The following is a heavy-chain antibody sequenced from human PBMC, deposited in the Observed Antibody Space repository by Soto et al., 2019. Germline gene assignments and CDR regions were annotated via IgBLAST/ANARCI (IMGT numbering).Heavy chain of an antibody. V-gene: IGHV3-23*01. CDR2: ISKGGDNT. J-gene: IGHJ6*02. CDR3: AKDRRADFGAVLPYGMDV. D-gene: IGHD3-3*01. CDR1: GFTFSNYA. Sequence: GGSLRLSCAASGFTFSNYAMSWVRQAPGKGLEWVSTISKGGDNTYHADSVQGRFTVSRDNSKNTRYPQMNSLRAEDTAVYYCAKDRRADFGAVLPYGMDVWGQGTTVTVSS.